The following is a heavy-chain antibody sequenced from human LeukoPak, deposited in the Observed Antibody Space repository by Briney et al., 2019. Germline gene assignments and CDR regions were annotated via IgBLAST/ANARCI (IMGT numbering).Heavy chain of an antibody. D-gene: IGHD3-16*02. CDR1: GYTFTSYY. CDR2: INPSGGST. Sequence: ASVKVSCKASGYTFTSYYMHWVRQAPGQGLEWMGIINPSGGSTSYAQKFQGRVTMTRDTSTSTVYMELSSLRSEDTAVYYCARAEEYDYVWGSYRYPSDRIDYWGQGTLVTVSS. V-gene: IGHV1-46*01. CDR3: ARAEEYDYVWGSYRYPSDRIDY. J-gene: IGHJ4*02.